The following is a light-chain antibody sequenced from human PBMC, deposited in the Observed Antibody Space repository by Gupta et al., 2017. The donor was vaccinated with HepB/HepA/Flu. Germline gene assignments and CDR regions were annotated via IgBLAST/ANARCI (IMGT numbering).Light chain of an antibody. J-gene: IGKJ2*02. CDR2: KAS. CDR1: QSISTW. CDR3: QQYDSYPCN. Sequence: DNQLTQSPSTLSAPVGDRVTITCRASQSISTWLAWYQQKPGKAPNLLIYKASSLESGVPSRFSGSGSGTEFTLTISSLQPDDFATYYCQQYDSYPCNFGQGTKLEIK. V-gene: IGKV1-5*03.